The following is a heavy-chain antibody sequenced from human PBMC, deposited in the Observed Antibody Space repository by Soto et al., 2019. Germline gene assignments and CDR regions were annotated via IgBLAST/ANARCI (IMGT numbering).Heavy chain of an antibody. V-gene: IGHV3-30-3*01. D-gene: IGHD4-17*01. Sequence: PGGSLRLSCAASGFTFSSYAMHWVRQAPGKGLEWVAVISYDGSNKYYADSVKGRFTISRDNSKNTLYLQMNSLRAEDTAVYYCARDRNGDYDYYYYGMDVWGQGTTVTVS. J-gene: IGHJ6*02. CDR1: GFTFSSYA. CDR2: ISYDGSNK. CDR3: ARDRNGDYDYYYYGMDV.